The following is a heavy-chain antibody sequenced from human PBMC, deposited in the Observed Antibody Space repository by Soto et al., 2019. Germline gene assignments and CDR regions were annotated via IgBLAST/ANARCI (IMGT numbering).Heavy chain of an antibody. J-gene: IGHJ6*02. Sequence: SVKVSCKASGGTFSSYAISWVRQAPGQGLEWMGGIIPIFGTANYAQKFQGRVTITADESTSTAYMELSSLRSEDTAVYYCASAQGIVVAGLNYYYYYGMDVWGQVPKVPVYS. V-gene: IGHV1-69*13. CDR3: ASAQGIVVAGLNYYYYYGMDV. CDR1: GGTFSSYA. D-gene: IGHD6-19*01. CDR2: IIPIFGTA.